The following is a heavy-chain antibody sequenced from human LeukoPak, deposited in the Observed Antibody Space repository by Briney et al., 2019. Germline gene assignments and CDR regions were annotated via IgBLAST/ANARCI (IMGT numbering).Heavy chain of an antibody. D-gene: IGHD1-26*01. Sequence: ASVKVSCKASGYTFTSYGISWVRQAPGQGLEWMGWISAYNGNTNYAQKLQGRVTMTTDTSTSTAYMELRSLRSDDTAVYYCARDRGSYTNYYYYGMDVWGQGTTVTVSS. V-gene: IGHV1-18*01. J-gene: IGHJ6*02. CDR1: GYTFTSYG. CDR2: ISAYNGNT. CDR3: ARDRGSYTNYYYYGMDV.